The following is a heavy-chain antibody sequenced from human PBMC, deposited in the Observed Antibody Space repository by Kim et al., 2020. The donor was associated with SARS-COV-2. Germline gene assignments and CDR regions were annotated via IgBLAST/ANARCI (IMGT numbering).Heavy chain of an antibody. Sequence: SETLSLTCTVSGGSISSSSYYWGWIRQPPGKGLEWIGSIYYSGSTYYNPSLKSRVTISVDTSKNQFSLKLSSVTAADTAVYYCARGRAAAYGRGGGHYFDYWGQGTLVTVSS. V-gene: IGHV4-39*01. CDR1: GGSISSSSYY. J-gene: IGHJ4*02. CDR2: IYYSGST. CDR3: ARGRAAAYGRGGGHYFDY. D-gene: IGHD6-13*01.